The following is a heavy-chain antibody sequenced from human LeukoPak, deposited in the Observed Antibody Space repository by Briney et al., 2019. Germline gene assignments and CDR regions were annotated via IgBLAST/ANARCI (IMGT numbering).Heavy chain of an antibody. J-gene: IGHJ3*02. V-gene: IGHV3-23*01. D-gene: IGHD3-22*01. CDR2: ISGSGGST. Sequence: GGSLRLSCAASGFTFSSYAMSWVRQAPGKGLEWVSAISGSGGSTYYADSVKGRFTIYRDNSKNTLYLQMNSLRAEDTAVYYCAKDYYDSSGYYLPRAFDIWGQGTMVTVSS. CDR3: AKDYYDSSGYYLPRAFDI. CDR1: GFTFSSYA.